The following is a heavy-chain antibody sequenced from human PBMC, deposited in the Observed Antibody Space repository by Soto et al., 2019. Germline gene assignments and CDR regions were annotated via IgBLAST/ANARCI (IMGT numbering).Heavy chain of an antibody. J-gene: IGHJ4*02. D-gene: IGHD4-17*01. Sequence: QVQLQESGPGLVKPSQTLSLTCTVSGGSISSGGYYWSWIRQHPGKGLEWIGYIYYSGSTYYNPSLKSRCTISVDTSKNQFSLKLNSVTAADTAVYYCARGNYGDYVGASHFDYWGQGTLVTVSS. V-gene: IGHV4-31*03. CDR2: IYYSGST. CDR1: GGSISSGGYY. CDR3: ARGNYGDYVGASHFDY.